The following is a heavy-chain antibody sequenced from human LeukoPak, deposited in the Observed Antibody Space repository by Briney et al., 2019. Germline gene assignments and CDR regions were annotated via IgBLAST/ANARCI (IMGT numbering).Heavy chain of an antibody. Sequence: SETLSLTCTVPGVSISSGDYYWSWLRQPPGKGLDWIGYIYYSGITYYNPSLKSRVTISVDTSKNQLSLKLSSVTAADTAVYYCARPYYYDSRIDPWGQGTLVTVSS. CDR3: ARPYYYDSRIDP. D-gene: IGHD3-22*01. V-gene: IGHV4-30-4*01. CDR2: IYYSGIT. CDR1: GVSISSGDYY. J-gene: IGHJ5*02.